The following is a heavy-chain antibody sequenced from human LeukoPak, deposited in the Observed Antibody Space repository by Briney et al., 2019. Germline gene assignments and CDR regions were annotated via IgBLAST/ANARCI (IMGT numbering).Heavy chain of an antibody. J-gene: IGHJ4*02. V-gene: IGHV1-46*01. Sequence: ASVKVSCKASGYTFTSYYMHWVRQAPGQGLEWMGIINPSGDSTSYAQKFQGRVTMTRDTSTSTVYMELSSLRSEDTAVYYCARDLDGTPAMVRSYKGIVDYWGQGTLVTVSS. CDR3: ARDLDGTPAMVRSYKGIVDY. CDR1: GYTFTSYY. D-gene: IGHD1-26*01. CDR2: INPSGDST.